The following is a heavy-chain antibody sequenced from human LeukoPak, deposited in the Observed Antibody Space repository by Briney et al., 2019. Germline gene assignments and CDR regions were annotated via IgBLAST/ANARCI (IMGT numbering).Heavy chain of an antibody. V-gene: IGHV4-30-4*01. CDR3: ARPYYYASRLDP. CDR1: GGSISSGDYY. CDR2: MYYSGST. D-gene: IGHD3-22*01. J-gene: IGHJ5*02. Sequence: PSETLSLTCTVSGGSISSGDYYGSWIRQPPGKGLEWIAYMYYSGSTYYNPSLKSRVTMSADTSKNQLSLKLSSVTAADTAVYYCARPYYYASRLDPWGQGILVTVSS.